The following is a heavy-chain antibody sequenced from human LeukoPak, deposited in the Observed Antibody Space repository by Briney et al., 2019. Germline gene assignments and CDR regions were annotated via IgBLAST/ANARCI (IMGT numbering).Heavy chain of an antibody. CDR1: GFTFSSYG. CDR3: AKDAMPNIVVVPAARVD. D-gene: IGHD2-2*01. V-gene: IGHV3-23*01. J-gene: IGHJ4*02. Sequence: GGTLRLSCAASGFTFSSYGMNWVRQAPGKGLEWVSAISGSGGSTYYADSVKGRFTISRDNSKNTLYLQMNSLRAEDTAVYYCAKDAMPNIVVVPAARVDWGQGTLVTVSS. CDR2: ISGSGGST.